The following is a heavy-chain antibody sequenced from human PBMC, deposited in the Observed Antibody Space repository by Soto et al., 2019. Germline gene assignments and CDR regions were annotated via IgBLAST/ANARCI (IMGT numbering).Heavy chain of an antibody. CDR2: IYHSGST. CDR1: GYSISSGYY. CDR3: ARDSTGIAVAGTGN. D-gene: IGHD6-19*01. J-gene: IGHJ4*02. V-gene: IGHV4-38-2*02. Sequence: KPSETLSLTCAVSGYSISSGYYWGWIRQPPGKGLEWIGSIYHSGSTYYNPSLKSRVTISVDTSKNQFSLKLSSVTAADTAVYYCARDSTGIAVAGTGNWGQGTLVTVSS.